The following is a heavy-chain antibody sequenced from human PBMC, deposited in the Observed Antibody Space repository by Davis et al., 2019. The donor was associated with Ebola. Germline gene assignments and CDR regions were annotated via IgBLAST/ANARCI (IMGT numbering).Heavy chain of an antibody. J-gene: IGHJ5*02. D-gene: IGHD1-7*01. V-gene: IGHV1-69*06. CDR3: AATGTTYYRYNWFDP. CDR2: IIPIFGTA. CDR1: GGTFSSYA. Sequence: SVKVSCKASGGTFSSYAISWVRQAPGQGPEWMGGIIPIFGTANYAQKFQGRVTITADKSTSTAYMELSSLRSEDTAVYYCAATGTTYYRYNWFDPWGQGTLVTVSS.